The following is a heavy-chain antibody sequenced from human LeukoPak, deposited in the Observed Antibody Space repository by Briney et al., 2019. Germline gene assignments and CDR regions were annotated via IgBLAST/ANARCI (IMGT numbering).Heavy chain of an antibody. CDR2: INPDGGST. D-gene: IGHD2-2*01. J-gene: IGHJ4*02. V-gene: IGHV1-46*01. CDR1: GYTFSNYF. Sequence: ASVKVSCKASGYTFSNYFIHWVRQAPGQGLEWMGIINPDGGSTSYAQRFQGTVSMTRDTSTSTVYMELSSLRSEDTAVYYCARGVAPMQMAVMGGLDNWGQGTLVTVSS. CDR3: ARGVAPMQMAVMGGLDN.